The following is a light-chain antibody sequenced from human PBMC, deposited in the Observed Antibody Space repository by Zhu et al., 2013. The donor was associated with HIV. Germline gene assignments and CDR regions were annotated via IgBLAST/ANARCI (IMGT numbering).Light chain of an antibody. J-gene: IGKJ1*01. CDR3: QQYSTWPRT. V-gene: IGKV3-15*01. Sequence: EVVLTQSPATLSVSPGETATLSCRASQSLNTNLAWYQQKPGQPPRLLIYAASTRASDIPARFSGRGSGTDFTLTISSLQSEDFAVFFCQQYSTWPRTFGQGTRVEV. CDR1: QSLNTN. CDR2: AAS.